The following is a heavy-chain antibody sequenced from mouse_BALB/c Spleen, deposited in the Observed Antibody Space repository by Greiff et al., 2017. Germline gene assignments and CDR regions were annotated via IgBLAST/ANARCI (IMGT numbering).Heavy chain of an antibody. V-gene: IGHV5-6-3*01. CDR2: INSNGGST. J-gene: IGHJ3*01. Sequence: EVQRVESGGGLVQPGGSLKLSCAASGFTFSSYGMSWVRQTPDKRLELVATINSNGGSTYYPDSVKGRFTISRDNAKNTLYLQMSSLKSEDTAMYYCARSRDGNSLFAHWGQGTLVTVSA. D-gene: IGHD2-1*01. CDR1: GFTFSSYG. CDR3: ARSRDGNSLFAH.